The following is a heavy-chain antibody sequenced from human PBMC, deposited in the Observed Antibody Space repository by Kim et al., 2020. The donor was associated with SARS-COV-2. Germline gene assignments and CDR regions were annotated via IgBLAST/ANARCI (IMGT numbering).Heavy chain of an antibody. Sequence: SETLSLTCAVYGGSFSGYYWSWIRQPPGKGLEWIGEVNHSGSTNYNPSLKSRVTISVDTSKTQFSLKLSSVTAAAPAVYDCSRGKYSSSWYGHRNWFDPWGQGTLVTVSS. CDR2: VNHSGST. CDR1: GGSFSGYY. CDR3: SRGKYSSSWYGHRNWFDP. V-gene: IGHV4-34*01. D-gene: IGHD6-13*01. J-gene: IGHJ5*02.